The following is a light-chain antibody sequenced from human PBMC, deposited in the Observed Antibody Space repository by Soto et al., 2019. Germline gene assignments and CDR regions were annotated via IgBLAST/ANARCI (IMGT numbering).Light chain of an antibody. CDR2: LAS. Sequence: DIQMTQSPSSLSASVGDRVTITCRASQGISRSLNWYQQKPGKAPNLLIYLASDLQSGVPSRFSGGGSGADYTLTIISLQPEDFATYYCQQVYTVPYNFCQGTRLESK. V-gene: IGKV1-39*01. CDR3: QQVYTVPYN. CDR1: QGISRS. J-gene: IGKJ2*01.